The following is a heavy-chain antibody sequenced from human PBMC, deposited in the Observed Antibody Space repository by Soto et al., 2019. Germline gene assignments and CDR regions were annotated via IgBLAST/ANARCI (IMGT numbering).Heavy chain of an antibody. CDR3: AKDLRNHSSSWKLYYYYYGMDV. Sequence: GGSLRLSCAASGFTFSSYAMSWVRQAPGKGLEWVSAISGSGGSTYYADSVKGRFTISRDNSKNTLYLQMNSLRAEDTAVYYCAKDLRNHSSSWKLYYYYYGMDVWGQGTTVTVSS. CDR1: GFTFSSYA. D-gene: IGHD6-13*01. V-gene: IGHV3-23*01. CDR2: ISGSGGST. J-gene: IGHJ6*02.